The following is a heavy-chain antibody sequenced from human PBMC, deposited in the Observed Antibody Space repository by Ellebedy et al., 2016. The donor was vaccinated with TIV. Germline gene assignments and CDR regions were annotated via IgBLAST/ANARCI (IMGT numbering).Heavy chain of an antibody. J-gene: IGHJ3*02. CDR3: ARDGAYDYGDYDDAFDI. CDR1: GFTFSSYN. V-gene: IGHV3-48*01. Sequence: PGGSLRLSCAASGFTFSSYNMNWVRQAPGKGLEWVSYISSSSSTIYSADSVKGRFTISRDNAKNSLYLQMNSLRAEDTAVYYCARDGAYDYGDYDDAFDIWGQGTMVTVSS. CDR2: ISSSSSTI. D-gene: IGHD4-17*01.